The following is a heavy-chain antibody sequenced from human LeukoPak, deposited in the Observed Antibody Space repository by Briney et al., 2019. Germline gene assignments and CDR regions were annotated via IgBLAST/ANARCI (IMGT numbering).Heavy chain of an antibody. V-gene: IGHV1-2*02. CDR1: GYNLSGYY. CDR3: ARDGTPIYSSGWVYMDV. Sequence: ASVKVSCKASGYNLSGYYMHWVRQAPGQGLEWMGWINPNTGDTNHAQKFQGRVTMSRDMSTSTVYMELSSLRSEDTAVYYCARDGTPIYSSGWVYMDVWGKGTTVTISS. CDR2: INPNTGDT. J-gene: IGHJ6*04. D-gene: IGHD6-25*01.